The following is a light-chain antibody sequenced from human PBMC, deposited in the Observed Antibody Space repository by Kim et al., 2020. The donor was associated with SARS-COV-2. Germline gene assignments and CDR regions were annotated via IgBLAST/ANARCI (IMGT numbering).Light chain of an antibody. CDR2: QDS. Sequence: SVSPGQTASITCSGDRLGDKYACWYQQKPGQSPVLVIYQDSKRPSGIPERFSGSNSGNTATLTISGTQAMDEADYYCQAWDSSNAVFGGGTQLTVL. CDR1: RLGDKY. V-gene: IGLV3-1*01. J-gene: IGLJ3*02. CDR3: QAWDSSNAV.